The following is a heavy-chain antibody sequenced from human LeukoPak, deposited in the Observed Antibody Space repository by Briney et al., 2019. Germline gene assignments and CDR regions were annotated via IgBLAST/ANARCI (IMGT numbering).Heavy chain of an antibody. CDR3: ARDGDGYNLD. D-gene: IGHD5-24*01. CDR1: GYTFTGYY. J-gene: IGHJ4*02. Sequence: ASVKVSCKASGYTFTGYYLHWVRQAPGQGLEWVGGINSNNGDTHYAQNFQGRVTMTRDTSISTAYMELSNLGSDDTAVYYCARDGDGYNLDWGQGTLVTVSS. V-gene: IGHV1-2*02. CDR2: INSNNGDT.